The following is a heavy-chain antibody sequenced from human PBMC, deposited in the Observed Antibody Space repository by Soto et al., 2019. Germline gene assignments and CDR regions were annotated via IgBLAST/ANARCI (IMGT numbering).Heavy chain of an antibody. CDR2: MNPNSGNT. CDR3: ARDSSGSYYYYYGMDV. V-gene: IGHV1-8*01. Sequence: GASVKVSCKASGYTFTSYDINWVRQATGQGLEWMGWMNPNSGNTGYAQKFQGRVTMTRNTSISTAYMELSSLRSEDTAVYYCARDSSGSYYYYYGMDVWGQGTTVTVSS. D-gene: IGHD3-22*01. J-gene: IGHJ6*02. CDR1: GYTFTSYD.